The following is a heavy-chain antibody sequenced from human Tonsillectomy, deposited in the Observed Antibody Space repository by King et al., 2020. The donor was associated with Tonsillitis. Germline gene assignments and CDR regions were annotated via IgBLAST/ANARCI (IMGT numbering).Heavy chain of an antibody. V-gene: IGHV1-69*12. D-gene: IGHD1-1*01. Sequence: QLVQSGAEVKKPGSSVKVSCKASGGTFSTYAISWVRQAPGQGLEWMGGLIPFFDTANYAQKFQGRVTITADESTSTADMELSSLRSEDTAVYYCAGWSTGPFHYYYGMDVWGQGTTVTVSS. CDR3: AGWSTGPFHYYYGMDV. CDR2: LIPFFDTA. CDR1: GGTFSTYA. J-gene: IGHJ6*02.